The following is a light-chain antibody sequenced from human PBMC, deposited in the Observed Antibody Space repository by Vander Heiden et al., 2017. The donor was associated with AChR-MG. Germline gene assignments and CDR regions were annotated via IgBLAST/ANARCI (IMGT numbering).Light chain of an antibody. CDR3: QAWDSNTAI. CDR2: QDN. Sequence: SYDLTQPPSLSVSPGQTASILCSGDELGHNYSSWYQQKPGQSPVLVIYQDNKRPSGIPERFSGSNSGNTATLTISGTQAMDEADYYCQAWDSNTAIFGGGTKLT. J-gene: IGLJ2*01. V-gene: IGLV3-1*01. CDR1: ELGHNY.